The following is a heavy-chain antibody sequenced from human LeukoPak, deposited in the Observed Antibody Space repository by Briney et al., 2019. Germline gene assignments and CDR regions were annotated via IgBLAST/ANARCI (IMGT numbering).Heavy chain of an antibody. Sequence: GGSLRLSCAASGFTFSDYYMSWIRQAPGKGLEWVSYISTSGSTIYYADSVKGRFTISRDNAKNSLYLQMNSLRAEDTAVYYCARVPSDTAHDYWGQGTLVTVSS. CDR2: ISTSGSTI. CDR3: ARVPSDTAHDY. D-gene: IGHD5-18*01. V-gene: IGHV3-11*04. CDR1: GFTFSDYY. J-gene: IGHJ4*02.